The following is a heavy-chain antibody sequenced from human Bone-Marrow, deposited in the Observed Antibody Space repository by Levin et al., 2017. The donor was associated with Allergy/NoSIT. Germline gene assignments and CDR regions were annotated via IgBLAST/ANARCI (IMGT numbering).Heavy chain of an antibody. J-gene: IGHJ4*02. CDR3: AVSTGSFYSVFEY. V-gene: IGHV3-9*01. CDR1: GFMFDYS. Sequence: SCVISGFMFDYSMHWVRQTAGGGLEWVSGISANSDILDYADSVKGRFTISRDNAKKSLFLQMDNLRPEDSALYYCAVSTGSFYSVFEYWGQGTLVSVSS. D-gene: IGHD1-1*01. CDR2: ISANSDIL.